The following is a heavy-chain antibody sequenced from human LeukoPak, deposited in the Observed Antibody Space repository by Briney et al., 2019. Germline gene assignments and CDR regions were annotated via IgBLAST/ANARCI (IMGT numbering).Heavy chain of an antibody. Sequence: GGSLRLSCAASGFTFSTYSMNWVRQAPGKGLEWVSSISSSSSYIYYADSVKGRFTISRDNAKNSLYLQMNSLRAEDTAVYYCARDAEDIVATTYYYYYYYMDVWGKGTTVTISS. V-gene: IGHV3-21*01. D-gene: IGHD5-12*01. CDR3: ARDAEDIVATTYYYYYYYMDV. CDR2: ISSSSSYI. J-gene: IGHJ6*03. CDR1: GFTFSTYS.